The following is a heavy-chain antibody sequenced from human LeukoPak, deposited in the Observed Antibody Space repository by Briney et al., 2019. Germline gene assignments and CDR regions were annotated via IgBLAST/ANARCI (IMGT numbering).Heavy chain of an antibody. V-gene: IGHV3-23*01. CDR2: ISGSGGST. D-gene: IGHD3-22*01. J-gene: IGHJ4*02. Sequence: PGGSLRLSCAASGFTFSSYAMSCVRQAPGKGLEWVSAISGSGGSTYYADSVKGRFTISRDNSKNTLYLQMNSLRAEDTAVYYCASRDNYYDSSGYYVYWGQGTLVTVSS. CDR3: ASRDNYYDSSGYYVY. CDR1: GFTFSSYA.